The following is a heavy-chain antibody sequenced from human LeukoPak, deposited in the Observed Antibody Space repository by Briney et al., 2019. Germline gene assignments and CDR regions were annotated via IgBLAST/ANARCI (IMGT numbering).Heavy chain of an antibody. CDR3: ARSARSEDDDFWSGYLGN. D-gene: IGHD3-3*01. CDR2: ISNSGSTK. V-gene: IGHV3-11*04. CDR1: GFTFSDYY. Sequence: GGSLRLSCAASGFTFSDYYMSWIRQAPGKGLEWLSYISNSGSTKYYADSVKGRFTISRDNAKNSLYLQMSSLRAEDTAVYYCARSARSEDDDFWSGYLGNWGQGTLVTVSS. J-gene: IGHJ4*02.